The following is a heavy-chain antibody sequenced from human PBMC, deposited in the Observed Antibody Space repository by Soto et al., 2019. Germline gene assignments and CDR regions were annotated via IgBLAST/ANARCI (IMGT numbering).Heavy chain of an antibody. D-gene: IGHD2-21*02. CDR2: IRSKANSYAT. CDR3: TRMTLDV. Sequence: EVQLVESGGGLVQPGGSLKLSCAASGFTFSGSAMHWVRQASGKGLEWVGRIRSKANSYATAYAASVKGRFTFSRDDSKNTAYLQMNSLKTEDTAVYYCTRMTLDVWGKGTTVTVSS. CDR1: GFTFSGSA. J-gene: IGHJ6*04. V-gene: IGHV3-73*01.